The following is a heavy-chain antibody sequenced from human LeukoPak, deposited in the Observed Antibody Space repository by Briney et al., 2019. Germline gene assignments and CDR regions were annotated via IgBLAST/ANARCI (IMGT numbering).Heavy chain of an antibody. V-gene: IGHV1-2*02. CDR3: AREIGSGSFLDN. CDR2: INPKIGGT. D-gene: IGHD3-10*01. CDR1: GYTXAGYY. J-gene: IGHJ4*02. Sequence: GASVKVSCKASGYTXAGYYMHGVRQAPGQGLEWMAWINPKIGGTNYAQKFQGRVTMTRDTSISTAYMELSRLRSDDTAVYYCAREIGSGSFLDNWGQGTLVTVSS.